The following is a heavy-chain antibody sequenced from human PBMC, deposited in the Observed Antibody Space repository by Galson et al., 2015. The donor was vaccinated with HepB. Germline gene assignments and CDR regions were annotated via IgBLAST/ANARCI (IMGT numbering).Heavy chain of an antibody. CDR1: GFTFSSYE. CDR2: IGTSGNMI. V-gene: IGHV3-48*03. D-gene: IGHD6-19*01. CDR3: ARAGGGAVAGNYYHYGMDV. Sequence: SLRLSCAASGFTFSSYEMIWVRQAPGKGLDWVSYIGTSGNMIYYADSVKGRFTISRDDARNSLYLQMSSLRAEDTAVYYCARAGGGAVAGNYYHYGMDVWGQGTTVTVSS. J-gene: IGHJ6*02.